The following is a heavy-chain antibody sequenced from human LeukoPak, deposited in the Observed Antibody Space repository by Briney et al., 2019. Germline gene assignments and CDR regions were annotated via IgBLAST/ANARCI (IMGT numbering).Heavy chain of an antibody. V-gene: IGHV3-74*01. Sequence: GGSLRLSCAASGFPFSGYWMHWVRQAPGKGLVWVSRIDDDGTGTTYADSVKGRFTISRDNAKKTLYLQMNSLRVEDTAVYYCARSASGYDSWGQGTLVTVSS. CDR1: GFPFSGYW. D-gene: IGHD5-12*01. CDR2: IDDDGTGT. CDR3: ARSASGYDS. J-gene: IGHJ5*02.